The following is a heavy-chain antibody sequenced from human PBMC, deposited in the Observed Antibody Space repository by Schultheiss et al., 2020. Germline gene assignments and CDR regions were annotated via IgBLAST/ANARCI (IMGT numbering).Heavy chain of an antibody. CDR2: ISYDGSNK. V-gene: IGHV3-30*18. D-gene: IGHD1-1*01. J-gene: IGHJ6*02. Sequence: GASLKISCAASGFTFSSYGMHWVRQAPGKGLEWVAVISYDGSNKYYADSVKGRFTISRDNSKNTLYLQMNSLRAEDTAVYYCAKGERYYGMDVWGQGTTVTVSS. CDR3: AKGERYYGMDV. CDR1: GFTFSSYG.